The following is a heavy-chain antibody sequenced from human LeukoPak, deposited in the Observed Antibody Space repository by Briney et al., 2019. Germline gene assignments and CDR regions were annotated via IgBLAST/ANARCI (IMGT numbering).Heavy chain of an antibody. CDR2: IKQDGSEK. J-gene: IGHJ4*02. CDR1: GFTFSSYW. D-gene: IGHD3-22*01. CDR3: ARVPYDSSGYYKY. V-gene: IGHV3-7*01. Sequence: GSLRLSFAASGFTFSSYWMSWVRQAPGKGLEGVANIKQDGSEKYYVDSVKGRFTISRDNAKNSLYLQMNSLRAEDTAVYYCARVPYDSSGYYKYWGQGTLVTVSS.